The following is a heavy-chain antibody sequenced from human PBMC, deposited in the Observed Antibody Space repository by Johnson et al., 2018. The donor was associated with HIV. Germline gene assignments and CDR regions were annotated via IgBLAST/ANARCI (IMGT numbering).Heavy chain of an antibody. D-gene: IGHD3-3*01. CDR3: ARESGEGQFWEWLVHGSDAFDI. J-gene: IGHJ3*02. Sequence: QVHLVESGGGLIQPGGSLRLSCAASGFTFSSYGMHWVRQAPGKGLEWVAFIRYDGSNKYYADSVKGRFTISRDNSKNTLYLQMNSLRAEDTAVYYCARESGEGQFWEWLVHGSDAFDIWGQGTMVTVSS. CDR2: IRYDGSNK. CDR1: GFTFSSYG. V-gene: IGHV3-30*02.